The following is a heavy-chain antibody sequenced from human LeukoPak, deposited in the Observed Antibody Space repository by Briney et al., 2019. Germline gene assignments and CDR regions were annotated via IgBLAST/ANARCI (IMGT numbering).Heavy chain of an antibody. CDR3: ARDHSGWYYDY. CDR1: GFTFSSYW. D-gene: IGHD6-19*01. Sequence: GGSLRLSCAASGFTFSSYWMIWVRQAPEKGLEWVANIKQDGSEKYYVDSVKGRFTISRDNAKNSLYLQMNSLRAEDTAVYYCARDHSGWYYDYWGQGTLVTVSS. CDR2: IKQDGSEK. J-gene: IGHJ4*02. V-gene: IGHV3-7*01.